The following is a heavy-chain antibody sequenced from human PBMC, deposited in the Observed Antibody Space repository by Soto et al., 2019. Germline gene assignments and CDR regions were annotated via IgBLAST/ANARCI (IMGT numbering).Heavy chain of an antibody. CDR1: GYTFTSYA. CDR3: ATGPGDPHGPGDY. J-gene: IGHJ4*02. V-gene: IGHV1-3*01. D-gene: IGHD2-21*02. CDR2: INAGNGNT. Sequence: QVQLVQSGAEVKKPGASVKVSCKASGYTFTSYAMHWVRQAPGQRLEWMGWINAGNGNTKYSQKFQGRVTITRDTSASTAYMELSGLRSEDTALYYCATGPGDPHGPGDYWGQGTLVTVSS.